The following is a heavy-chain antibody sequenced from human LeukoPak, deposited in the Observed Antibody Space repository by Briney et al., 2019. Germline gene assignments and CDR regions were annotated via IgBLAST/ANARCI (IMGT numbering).Heavy chain of an antibody. CDR1: GYSFSSGYY. D-gene: IGHD6-13*01. Sequence: PSETLSLTCTVSGYSFSSGYYWGWIRQPPGKGLEWIGSIYHSGSTYYSPSLKSRVTISVDTSKNQFSLKLSSVTAADTAVYYCARPGIAAAGTYFDYWGQGTLVTVSS. CDR2: IYHSGST. V-gene: IGHV4-38-2*02. CDR3: ARPGIAAAGTYFDY. J-gene: IGHJ4*02.